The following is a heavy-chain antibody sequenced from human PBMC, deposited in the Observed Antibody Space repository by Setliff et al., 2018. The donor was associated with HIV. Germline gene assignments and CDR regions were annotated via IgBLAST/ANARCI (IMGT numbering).Heavy chain of an antibody. D-gene: IGHD1-26*01. V-gene: IGHV4-59*01. CDR1: GGSISHSH. CDR2: VWDNGTT. Sequence: PSETLSLTCTVSGGSISHSHWSWIRQPPGKGLEWIGYVWDNGTTKYNPSLESRVPISLHTSKNQFSLKLSSVTPADTAVYYSATYWGGEGGRGYWGQGTLVTVSS. J-gene: IGHJ4*02. CDR3: ATYWGGEGGRGY.